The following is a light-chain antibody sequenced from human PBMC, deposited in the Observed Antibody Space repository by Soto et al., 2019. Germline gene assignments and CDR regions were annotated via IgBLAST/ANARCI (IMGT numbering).Light chain of an antibody. Sequence: EIVLTQSPGTLSLSPGERATLSCRASQSVSSSYLAWYQQKPGQAPRLLIYGASSRATGIPDRFSGSGSGTDFTLTISRLGPEDCAVYYCQQYGDSPRTFGQGTKVEIK. CDR1: QSVSSSY. CDR3: QQYGDSPRT. V-gene: IGKV3-20*01. J-gene: IGKJ1*01. CDR2: GAS.